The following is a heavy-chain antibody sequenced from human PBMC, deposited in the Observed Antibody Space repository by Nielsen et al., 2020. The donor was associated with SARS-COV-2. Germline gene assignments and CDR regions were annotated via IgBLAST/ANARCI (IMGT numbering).Heavy chain of an antibody. Sequence: WIRQPPGKGLEWIGSIYYSGSTYYNPSLKSRVTISVDTSKNQFSLKLSSVTAADTAVYYCARLSSATIFGVVIGLSGMDVWGQGTTVTVSS. CDR2: IYYSGST. V-gene: IGHV4-39*01. J-gene: IGHJ6*02. CDR3: ARLSSATIFGVVIGLSGMDV. D-gene: IGHD3-3*01.